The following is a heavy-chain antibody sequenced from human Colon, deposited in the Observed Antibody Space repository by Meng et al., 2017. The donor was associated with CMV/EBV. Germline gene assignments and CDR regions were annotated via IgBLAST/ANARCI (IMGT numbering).Heavy chain of an antibody. CDR1: GFTFSSYG. CDR3: AKKLNWGIDY. Sequence: LSLTCAASGFTFSSYGMHWVRQAPGKGLEWVAFIRYDGSNKYYADSVKGRLTISRDNSKNTLYLQMNSLRAEDTAVYYCAKKLNWGIDYWGQGTLVTVSS. V-gene: IGHV3-30*02. J-gene: IGHJ4*02. CDR2: IRYDGSNK. D-gene: IGHD7-27*01.